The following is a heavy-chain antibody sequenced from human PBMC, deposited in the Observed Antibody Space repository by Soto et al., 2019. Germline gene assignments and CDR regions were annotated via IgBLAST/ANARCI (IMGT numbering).Heavy chain of an antibody. CDR2: VYTTGST. J-gene: IGHJ5*02. Sequence: PSETLSLTCTVTGGSINTYYWSWIRQSAGKGLEWIGRVYTTGSTNYNPSLKSRVTISVDTSRNQFSLSLRSVTAADTAVYYCAREFNLIFDDFAGMRWKVDPWGHGTLVTVSS. D-gene: IGHD3-3*01. V-gene: IGHV4-4*07. CDR3: AREFNLIFDDFAGMRWKVDP. CDR1: GGSINTYY.